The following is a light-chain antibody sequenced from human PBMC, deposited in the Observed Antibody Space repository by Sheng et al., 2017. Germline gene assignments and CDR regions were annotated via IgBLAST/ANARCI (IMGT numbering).Light chain of an antibody. CDR1: QSVSSNY. CDR2: GAS. Sequence: EIVLTQSPGTLSLSPGERATLSCRASQSVSSNYLAWYQQKPGQAPRLLIYGASSRATGIPDRFSGSGSGTDFTLTITRLEPEDFAVYYCQQHGSSRDYTFGQGTK. CDR3: QQHGSSRDYT. J-gene: IGKJ2*01. V-gene: IGKV3-20*01.